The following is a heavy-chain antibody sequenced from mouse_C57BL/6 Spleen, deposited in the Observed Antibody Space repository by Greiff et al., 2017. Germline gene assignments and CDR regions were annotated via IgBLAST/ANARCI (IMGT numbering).Heavy chain of an antibody. CDR3: ARMMGAMDY. CDR2: ISNGGGST. CDR1: GFTFSDYY. V-gene: IGHV5-12*01. Sequence: DVMLVESGGGLVQPGGSLKLSCAASGFTFSDYYMYWVRQTPEKRLEWVAYISNGGGSTYYPDTVKGRFTISRDNAKNTLYLQMSRLKSEDTAMYYCARMMGAMDYWGQGTSVTVSS. J-gene: IGHJ4*01. D-gene: IGHD2-3*01.